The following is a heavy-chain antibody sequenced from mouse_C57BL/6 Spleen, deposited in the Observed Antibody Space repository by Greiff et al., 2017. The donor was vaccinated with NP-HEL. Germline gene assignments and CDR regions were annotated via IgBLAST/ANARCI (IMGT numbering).Heavy chain of an antibody. CDR2: IRSKSSNYAT. CDR1: GFTFNTYA. CDR3: VRDKWLLPHYAMDY. D-gene: IGHD2-3*01. Sequence: EVQLQESGGGLVQPKGSLKLSCAASGFTFNTYAMHWVRQAPGKGSEWVARIRSKSSNYATYYADSVKDRFTISRDDSQSMLYLQMNNLKTEDTAMYYCVRDKWLLPHYAMDYWGQGTSVTVSS. J-gene: IGHJ4*01. V-gene: IGHV10-3*01.